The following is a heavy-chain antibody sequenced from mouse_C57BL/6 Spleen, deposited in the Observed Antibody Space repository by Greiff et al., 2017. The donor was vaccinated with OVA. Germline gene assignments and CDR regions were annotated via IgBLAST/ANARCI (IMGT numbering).Heavy chain of an antibody. D-gene: IGHD2-13*01. Sequence: QVQLKESGPELVKPGASVKISCKASGYAFSSSWMNWVKQRPGKGLEWIGRIYPGDGDTNYNGKFKGKATLTADKSSSTAYMQLSSLTSEDSAVYFCAIGEGYFDYWGQGTTLTVSS. J-gene: IGHJ2*01. CDR3: AIGEGYFDY. CDR2: IYPGDGDT. CDR1: GYAFSSSW. V-gene: IGHV1-82*01.